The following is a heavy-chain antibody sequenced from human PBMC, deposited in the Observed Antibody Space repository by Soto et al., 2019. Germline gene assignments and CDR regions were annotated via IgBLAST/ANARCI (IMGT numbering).Heavy chain of an antibody. D-gene: IGHD2-15*01. V-gene: IGHV3-21*01. CDR1: GFTFSSYS. J-gene: IGHJ3*02. CDR3: ARDLRGIRVAALDAFDI. CDR2: ISSSSSYI. Sequence: GGSLRLSCAASGFTFSSYSMNWVRQAPGKGLEWVSSISSSSSYIYYADSVKGRFTISRDNAKNSLYLQMNSLRAEDTAVYYCARDLRGIRVAALDAFDIWGQGTMVTVSS.